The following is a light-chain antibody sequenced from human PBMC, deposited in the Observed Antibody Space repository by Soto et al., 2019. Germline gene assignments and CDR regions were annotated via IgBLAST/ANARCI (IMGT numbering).Light chain of an antibody. CDR2: AAS. V-gene: IGKV1-9*01. J-gene: IGKJ5*01. CDR3: QQLSSYPPT. CDR1: QGIGTY. Sequence: DIQLTQSPSFLSASVGDRVTITCRASQGIGTYLAWYQQKPGKAPKLLIYAASTLQGGVPSRFSGSGSGTEFTLTISSLQPEDFATYYCQQLSSYPPTFGQGTRLEIK.